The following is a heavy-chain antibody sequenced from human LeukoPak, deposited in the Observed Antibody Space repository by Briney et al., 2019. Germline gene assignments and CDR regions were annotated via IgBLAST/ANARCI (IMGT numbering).Heavy chain of an antibody. Sequence: GASVKVSCKASGYTFTGYYMHWVRQAPGQGLEWMGWISAYNGNTNYAQKLQGRVTMTTDTSTSTAYMELRSLRSDDTAVYYCARVDIVVVPAAIRGLFDYWGQGTLVTVSS. D-gene: IGHD2-2*01. CDR2: ISAYNGNT. CDR3: ARVDIVVVPAAIRGLFDY. V-gene: IGHV1-18*04. CDR1: GYTFTGYY. J-gene: IGHJ4*02.